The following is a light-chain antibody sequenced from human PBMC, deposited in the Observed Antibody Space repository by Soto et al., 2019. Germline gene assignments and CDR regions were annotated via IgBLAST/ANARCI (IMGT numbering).Light chain of an antibody. CDR3: QQYNYRPPA. CDR1: QSVSGN. V-gene: IGKV3-15*01. CDR2: GAS. Sequence: IVLMQSPATLSMSPGERAALSCRASQSVSGNLAWYQQTPGQAPRLLIYGASTRATGIPARFSGSGFGTEFTLTISSLKSEDFAVYYCQQYNYRPPAFGQGTRLEIK. J-gene: IGKJ5*01.